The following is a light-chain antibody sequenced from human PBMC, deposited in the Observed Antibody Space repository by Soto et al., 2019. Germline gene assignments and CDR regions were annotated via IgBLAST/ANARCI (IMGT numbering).Light chain of an antibody. CDR1: QDISNH. V-gene: IGKV1-33*01. Sequence: DIQPTQSPSSLSASVGDRVTITCQSSQDISNHLNWYQQKPGKAPNLLIYDASDLETAVPSRFSGGGSGTFFSFSINSLQPEDIATYYCQKHAGVPLFGPGTKVEIK. J-gene: IGKJ3*01. CDR3: QKHAGVPL. CDR2: DAS.